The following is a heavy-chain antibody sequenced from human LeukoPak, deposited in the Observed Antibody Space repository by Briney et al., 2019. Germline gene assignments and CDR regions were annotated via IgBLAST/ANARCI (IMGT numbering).Heavy chain of an antibody. D-gene: IGHD6-13*01. J-gene: IGHJ5*02. CDR3: ARALAAAGRVNWFDP. Sequence: RTGGSLRLSCAASGFTFNSYAMSWVRQAPEKGLEWVATISGSGGGTYYADSVKGRFTISRDDSKNTLYLQMNSLRAEDTAVYYCARALAAAGRVNWFDPWGQGTLVTVSS. CDR1: GFTFNSYA. V-gene: IGHV3-23*01. CDR2: ISGSGGGT.